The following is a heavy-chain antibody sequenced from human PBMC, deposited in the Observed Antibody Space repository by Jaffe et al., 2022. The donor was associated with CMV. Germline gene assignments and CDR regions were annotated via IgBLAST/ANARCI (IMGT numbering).Heavy chain of an antibody. Sequence: EVQLVESGGGLVQPGRSLRLSCTASGFTFGDYAMSWVRQAPGKGLEWVGFIRSKAYGGTTEYAASVKGRFTISRDDSKSIAYLQMNSLKTEDTAVYYCTRDERASRYYDFWSGTSYYYYMDVWGKGTTVTVSS. J-gene: IGHJ6*03. CDR1: GFTFGDYA. CDR3: TRDERASRYYDFWSGTSYYYYMDV. D-gene: IGHD3-3*01. CDR2: IRSKAYGGTT. V-gene: IGHV3-49*04.